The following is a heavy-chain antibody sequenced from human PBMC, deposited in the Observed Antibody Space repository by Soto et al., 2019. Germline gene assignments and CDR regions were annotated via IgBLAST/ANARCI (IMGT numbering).Heavy chain of an antibody. CDR2: IYYSGST. V-gene: IGHV4-39*01. J-gene: IGHJ4*02. CDR3: ARIVKVGAYFDY. Sequence: SETLSLTCTVSGGSISSSSYYWGWIRQPPGKGLEWIGSIYYSGSTYYNPSLKSRVTISVDTSKNQFSLKLSSVTAADTAVYYCARIVKVGAYFDYWGQGTLVTVSS. D-gene: IGHD1-26*01. CDR1: GGSISSSSYY.